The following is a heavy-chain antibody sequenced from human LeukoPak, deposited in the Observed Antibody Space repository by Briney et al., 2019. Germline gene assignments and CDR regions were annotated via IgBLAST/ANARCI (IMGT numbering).Heavy chain of an antibody. V-gene: IGHV3-23*01. J-gene: IGHJ4*02. CDR3: AKVATPYDSSGYYDY. CDR2: ISGSGGST. CDR1: GFTFSSYA. D-gene: IGHD3-22*01. Sequence: GGSLKLSCAASGFTFSSYAMSWVRQAPGKGLEWVSAISGSGGSTYYADSVKGRFTISRDNSKDTLYLQMNSLRAEDTAVYYCAKVATPYDSSGYYDYWGQGTLVTVSS.